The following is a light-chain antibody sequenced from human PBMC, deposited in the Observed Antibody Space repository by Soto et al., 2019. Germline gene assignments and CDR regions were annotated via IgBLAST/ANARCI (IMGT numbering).Light chain of an antibody. V-gene: IGLV2-23*02. CDR2: EVS. J-gene: IGLJ1*01. CDR1: SSDVGSYNL. CDR3: CSYAGSSTFEVIV. Sequence: QSALTQPASVSGSPGQSITISCTGTSSDVGSYNLVSWYQQHPGKAPKLMIYEVSKRPSGVSNRFSGSKSGNTASLTISGLQAEDEADYYCCSYAGSSTFEVIVFGTGTKVT.